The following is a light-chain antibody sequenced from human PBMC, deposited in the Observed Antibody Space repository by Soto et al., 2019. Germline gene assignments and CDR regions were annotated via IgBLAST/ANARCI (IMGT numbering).Light chain of an antibody. CDR2: GAS. CDR1: QSISIN. J-gene: IGKJ1*01. V-gene: IGKV3D-15*01. Sequence: EIVLTHSPGTLSVSPWDRVTLSCRASQSISINLAWYQHKPGQAPRLLIHGASTRATGVPARISGSGSGTEFTLTISSLQSEDFAVYYCQQFRNWPWTFGQGTKVDIK. CDR3: QQFRNWPWT.